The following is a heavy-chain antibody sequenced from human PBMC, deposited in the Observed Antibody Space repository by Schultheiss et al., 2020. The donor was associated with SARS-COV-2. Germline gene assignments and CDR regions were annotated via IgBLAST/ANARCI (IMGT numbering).Heavy chain of an antibody. Sequence: SETLSLTCAVYGGSFSDYYMSWIRQPPGKGLEWIGEINHSGSTNYNPSLKSRVTISVDTSKNQFSLKLSSVTAADTAVYYCARGRNYYGSGTLYYYYGMDVWGQGTTVTVSS. V-gene: IGHV4-34*01. D-gene: IGHD3-10*01. CDR3: ARGRNYYGSGTLYYYYGMDV. CDR2: INHSGST. CDR1: GGSFSDYY. J-gene: IGHJ6*02.